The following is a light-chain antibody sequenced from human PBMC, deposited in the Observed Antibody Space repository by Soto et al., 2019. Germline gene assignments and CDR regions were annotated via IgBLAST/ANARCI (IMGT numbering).Light chain of an antibody. V-gene: IGLV1-40*01. CDR1: SSNIGAGYD. J-gene: IGLJ1*01. CDR2: GNS. CDR3: QSYDSSLSGYYV. Sequence: QSVLTQPPSVSGAPGQRVTISCTGSSSNIGAGYDVHWYQQLPGTAPKLLIYGNSNRPSGVPDRFSGSKSGTSASLAITGLQAEDEADDYCQSYDSSLSGYYVFGPGTKVTVL.